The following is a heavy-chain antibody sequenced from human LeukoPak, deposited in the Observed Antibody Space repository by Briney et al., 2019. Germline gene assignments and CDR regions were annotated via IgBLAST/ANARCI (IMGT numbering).Heavy chain of an antibody. V-gene: IGHV6-1*01. CDR3: AGGRASAFDV. Sequence: SQTLSLTCAISGDSVSTSGGNWVRQSPSRGLEWLGRTYYTSKWNTDYAVSVKSRIVVNPDTSKNQFSLQLNSVTSEDTAVYYCAGGRASAFDVWGQGTMVTVSS. CDR2: TYYTSKWNT. D-gene: IGHD6-25*01. CDR1: GDSVSTSGG. J-gene: IGHJ3*01.